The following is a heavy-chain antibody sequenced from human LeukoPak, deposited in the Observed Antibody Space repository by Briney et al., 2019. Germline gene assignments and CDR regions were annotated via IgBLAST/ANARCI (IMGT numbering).Heavy chain of an antibody. Sequence: SETLSLTCTVSGGSISSSSYYWGWIRQTPGKGLEWIGSIYYSGSTYYNPSLKSRVTISVDTSKNQFSLKLGSVTAADTAVYYCASPRDYGGNSGPYYSYMDVWGKGTTVTVSS. D-gene: IGHD4-23*01. CDR3: ASPRDYGGNSGPYYSYMDV. CDR2: IYYSGST. J-gene: IGHJ6*03. CDR1: GGSISSSSYY. V-gene: IGHV4-39*01.